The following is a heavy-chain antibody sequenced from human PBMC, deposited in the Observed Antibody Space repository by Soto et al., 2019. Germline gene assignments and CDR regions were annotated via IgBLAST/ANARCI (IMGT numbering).Heavy chain of an antibody. Sequence: EVQLVESGGGLVQPGGSLRLSCAASGFTFSSYDMHLVRQATGKGLEWVSAIGTAGDTYYPGSVKGRFTISRENAKNSLYLQMNSLRAGDTAVYYCARFTVAGYYFDYWGQGTLVTVSS. V-gene: IGHV3-13*01. CDR1: GFTFSSYD. J-gene: IGHJ4*02. CDR3: ARFTVAGYYFDY. CDR2: IGTAGDT. D-gene: IGHD6-19*01.